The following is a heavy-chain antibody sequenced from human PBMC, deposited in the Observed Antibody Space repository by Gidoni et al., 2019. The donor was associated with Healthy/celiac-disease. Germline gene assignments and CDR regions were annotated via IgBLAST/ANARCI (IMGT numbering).Heavy chain of an antibody. CDR1: GFTFSSHS. CDR2: ISSSSSYI. CDR3: AREPTRMAAAGKRNGMDV. Sequence: EVQLVESGGGLVKPGGSLRLSCAASGFTFSSHSMNWVRQAPGKGLEWVSSISSSSSYIYYADSVKGRFTISRDNAKNSLYLQMNSLRAEDTAVYYCAREPTRMAAAGKRNGMDVWGQGTTVTVSS. V-gene: IGHV3-21*01. J-gene: IGHJ6*02. D-gene: IGHD6-13*01.